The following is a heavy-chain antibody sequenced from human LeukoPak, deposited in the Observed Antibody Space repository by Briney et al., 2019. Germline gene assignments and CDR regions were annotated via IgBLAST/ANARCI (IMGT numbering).Heavy chain of an antibody. Sequence: GGSLRLSCAASGFTFSSYAMHWVRQAPGKGLEWVAVISYDGSNKYYADSVKGRFTISRDNSKNTLYLQMNSLRAEDTAVYYCAKTPAGARGSYRDYWGQGTLVTVSS. V-gene: IGHV3-30-3*02. CDR3: AKTPAGARGSYRDY. D-gene: IGHD1-26*01. J-gene: IGHJ4*02. CDR2: ISYDGSNK. CDR1: GFTFSSYA.